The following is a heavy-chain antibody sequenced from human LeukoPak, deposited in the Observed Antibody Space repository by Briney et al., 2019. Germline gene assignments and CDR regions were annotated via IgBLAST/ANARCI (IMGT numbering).Heavy chain of an antibody. D-gene: IGHD6-19*01. V-gene: IGHV4-59*01. Sequence: SETLSLTCAVSGGSISGWYWSWIRQPPGKGLEWIGHIYDSGTTNYNPSLKSRVTMSVDSSKNQFSLKLTSVTAADTAVYYCARETTLTGYSSGLGFNYWGQGTLVIVSS. CDR1: GGSISGWY. CDR3: ARETTLTGYSSGLGFNY. CDR2: IYDSGTT. J-gene: IGHJ4*02.